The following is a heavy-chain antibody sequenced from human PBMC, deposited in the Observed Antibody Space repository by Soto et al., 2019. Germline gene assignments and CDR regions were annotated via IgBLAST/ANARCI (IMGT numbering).Heavy chain of an antibody. CDR2: IIPILGIA. Sequence: QVQLVQSGAEVKKPGSSVKVSCKASGGTFSSYTISWVRQAPGQGLEWMGRIIPILGIANYARKFQGRVTITADKSTSTAYMELSSLRSEDTAVYYCASLTVTTSYYYGMDVWGQGTTVTVSS. V-gene: IGHV1-69*02. CDR3: ASLTVTTSYYYGMDV. CDR1: GGTFSSYT. J-gene: IGHJ6*02. D-gene: IGHD4-17*01.